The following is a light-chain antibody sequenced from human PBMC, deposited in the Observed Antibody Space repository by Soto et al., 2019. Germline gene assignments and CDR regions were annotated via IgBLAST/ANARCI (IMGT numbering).Light chain of an antibody. CDR3: QSYDSSLSGSV. CDR1: SSNIGAGHD. CDR2: GNS. V-gene: IGLV1-40*01. J-gene: IGLJ2*01. Sequence: QSVLTQPPSVSGAPGQRVTISCTGSSSNIGAGHDVHWYQQLPGTAPKLLIYGNSNRPSGVPDRFSGSKSGTSASLAITGLQAEDEADDYCQSYDSSLSGSVFGGGTKLTVL.